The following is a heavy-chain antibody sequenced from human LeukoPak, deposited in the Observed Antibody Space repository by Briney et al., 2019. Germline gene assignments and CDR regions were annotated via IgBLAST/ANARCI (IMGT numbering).Heavy chain of an antibody. Sequence: GGSLRLSCAASGFTVSSNYMSWVRQAPGKGLEWVGFVRSKVYGGTTEYTASVKGRFTISRDESKSIAYLQMNSLKTEDTAVYYCTREGQLWGQGTLVTVSS. D-gene: IGHD6-13*01. V-gene: IGHV3-71*01. CDR3: TREGQL. CDR2: VRSKVYGGTT. CDR1: GFTVSSNY. J-gene: IGHJ4*02.